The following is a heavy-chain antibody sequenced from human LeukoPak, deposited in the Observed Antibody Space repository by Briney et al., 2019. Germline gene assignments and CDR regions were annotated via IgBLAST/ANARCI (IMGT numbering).Heavy chain of an antibody. Sequence: GSSVKVSCKASGGTFSSYAISWVRQAPGQGLEWMGGIIPIFGTANCAQKFQGRVTITADESTSTAYMELSSLRSEDTAVYYCARAPAAMPIVFSLEFDPWGQGTLVTVSS. V-gene: IGHV1-69*01. D-gene: IGHD2-2*01. CDR1: GGTFSSYA. CDR2: IIPIFGTA. J-gene: IGHJ5*02. CDR3: ARAPAAMPIVFSLEFDP.